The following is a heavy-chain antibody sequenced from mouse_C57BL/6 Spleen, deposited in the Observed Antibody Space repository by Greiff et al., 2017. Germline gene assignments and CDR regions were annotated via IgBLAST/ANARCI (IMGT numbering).Heavy chain of an antibody. CDR3: TTWRDYDAMDY. J-gene: IGHJ4*01. Sequence: EVQLQQSGAELVRPGASVKLSCTASGFNIKDDCMHWVKQRPEQGLEWIGWIDPENGDTEYASKFQGKATITADTSSNTAYLQLSSLTSEDTAVYYCTTWRDYDAMDYWGQGTSVTVSS. V-gene: IGHV14-4*01. CDR2: IDPENGDT. CDR1: GFNIKDDC.